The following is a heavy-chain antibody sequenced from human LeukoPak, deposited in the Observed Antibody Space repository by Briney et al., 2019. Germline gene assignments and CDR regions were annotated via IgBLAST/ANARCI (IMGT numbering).Heavy chain of an antibody. J-gene: IGHJ4*02. CDR3: ARDRAWNYFDY. CDR2: ISNDGSRK. CDR1: GFTFSRHG. Sequence: GGSLRLSCAPSGFTFSRHGMHWVRQAPGKGLEWVAIISNDGSRKYYAHSVEGRFTISRDNSKNTLHLQMDSLRAEDTAVYYCARDRAWNYFDYWGQGTLVTVSS. V-gene: IGHV3-30*03. D-gene: IGHD3-3*01.